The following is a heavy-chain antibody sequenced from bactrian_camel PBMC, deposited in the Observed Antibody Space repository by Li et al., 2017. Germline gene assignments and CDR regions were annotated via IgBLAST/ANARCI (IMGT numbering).Heavy chain of an antibody. CDR1: GFTFSGYW. CDR3: AGDPEGCTVEARRVHEYNY. J-gene: IGHJ4*01. V-gene: IGHV3S1*01. CDR2: VASNGGST. Sequence: VQLVESGGDLVQPGGSLTLSCTASGFTFSGYWMYWVRQTPAKGLDWVSGVASNGGSTEYADSIVGRFTISRDNAKNTLYLQMNSLKPEDSAMYYCAGDPEGCTVEARRVHEYNYWGQGTQVTVS. D-gene: IGHD6*01.